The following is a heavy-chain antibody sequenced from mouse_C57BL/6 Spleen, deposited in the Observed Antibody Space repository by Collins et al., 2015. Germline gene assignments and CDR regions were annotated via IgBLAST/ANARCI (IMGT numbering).Heavy chain of an antibody. CDR3: VRETYYGSSPWFAY. CDR2: IRSKSNNYAT. J-gene: IGHJ3*01. CDR1: GFTFNTNA. V-gene: IGHV10S3*01. Sequence: EVQLVETGGGLVQPKGSLKLSCAASGFTFNTNAMNWVRQAPGKGLEWVARIRSKSNNYATYYADSVKDRFTISRDDSQSMLYLQMNNLKTEDTAMYYCVRETYYGSSPWFAYWGQGTLVTVSA. D-gene: IGHD1-1*01.